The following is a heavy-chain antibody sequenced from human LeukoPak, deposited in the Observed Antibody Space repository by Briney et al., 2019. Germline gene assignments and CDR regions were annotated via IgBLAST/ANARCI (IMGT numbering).Heavy chain of an antibody. CDR1: GFTFSSYS. J-gene: IGHJ4*02. CDR2: ISSSSSYI. Sequence: SGGSLRLSCAAPGFTFSSYSMNWVRQAPGKGLEWVSSISSSSSYIYYADSVKGRFTISRDNAKNSLYLQMNRLRDEDTAVYYCARDGVGTHLLDYWGQGTLVTVSS. V-gene: IGHV3-21*01. D-gene: IGHD3-3*01. CDR3: ARDGVGTHLLDY.